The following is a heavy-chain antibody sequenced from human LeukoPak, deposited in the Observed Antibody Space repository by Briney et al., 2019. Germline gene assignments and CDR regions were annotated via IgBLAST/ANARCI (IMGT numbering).Heavy chain of an antibody. D-gene: IGHD3-10*02. CDR3: AELGITMIGGV. CDR2: INPKNGGT. V-gene: IGHV1-2*02. Sequence: ASVKVSCKASGYTFTGYYLHWVRQAPGQGLEWMGYINPKNGGTKYGQKFQGRFTMTRDTSISTVYMELTRLTSDDTAVYYCAELGITMIGGVWGKGTTVTISS. J-gene: IGHJ6*04. CDR1: GYTFTGYY.